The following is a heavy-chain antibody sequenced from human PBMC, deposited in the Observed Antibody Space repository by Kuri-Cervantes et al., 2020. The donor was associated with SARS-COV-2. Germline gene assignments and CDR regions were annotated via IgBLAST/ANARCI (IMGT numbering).Heavy chain of an antibody. V-gene: IGHV1-69*13. CDR1: GGTFSSYA. CDR3: ARAIWGGDKWLETKEHASDI. J-gene: IGHJ3*02. Sequence: SVNVSCKASGGTFSSYAVSWVRQAHGQGLEWMGRIIPIFGTANYGQKFQGRVKITADESTSTAYMELSSLRSEDTVVYYCARAIWGGDKWLETKEHASDIWGQGTMVTVSS. CDR2: IIPIFGTA. D-gene: IGHD6-19*01.